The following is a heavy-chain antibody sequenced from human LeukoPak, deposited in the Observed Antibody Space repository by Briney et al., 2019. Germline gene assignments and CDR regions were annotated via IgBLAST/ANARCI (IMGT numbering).Heavy chain of an antibody. Sequence: PGGSLRLSCTASGFTFSSYWMHWVRQAPGKGLVRVSHIKSDGSSTSYADSVKGRFTISRDNAKNALYLQMNSLRAEDTAVYYCSSGSYHNDYWGQGTLVTVSS. CDR3: SSGSYHNDY. D-gene: IGHD3-10*01. J-gene: IGHJ4*02. CDR2: IKSDGSST. V-gene: IGHV3-74*01. CDR1: GFTFSSYW.